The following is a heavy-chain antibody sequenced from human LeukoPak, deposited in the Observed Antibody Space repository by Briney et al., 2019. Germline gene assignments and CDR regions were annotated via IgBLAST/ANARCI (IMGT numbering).Heavy chain of an antibody. Sequence: ASVKVSCKASGYTFTDYYMHWVRQAPGQGLEWMGWINPNSGGTNYAQKFQGRVTMTRDTSISTAYMEPSRLRSDDTAVFYCAREEVIAAAGPTLDYWGQGALVTVSS. J-gene: IGHJ4*02. CDR1: GYTFTDYY. CDR3: AREEVIAAAGPTLDY. CDR2: INPNSGGT. V-gene: IGHV1-2*02. D-gene: IGHD6-13*01.